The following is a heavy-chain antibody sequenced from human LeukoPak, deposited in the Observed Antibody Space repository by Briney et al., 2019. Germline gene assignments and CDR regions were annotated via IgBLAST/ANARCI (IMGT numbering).Heavy chain of an antibody. Sequence: ASVKVSCKASGYTFTGYYMHCVRQAPGQGLEWMGRINPNSGGTNYAQKFQGRVTMTRDTSISTAYMELSRLRSDDTAVYYCARDVQTNYYDSSGYHDYWGRGTLVTVSS. J-gene: IGHJ4*02. V-gene: IGHV1-2*06. CDR1: GYTFTGYY. CDR2: INPNSGGT. D-gene: IGHD3-22*01. CDR3: ARDVQTNYYDSSGYHDY.